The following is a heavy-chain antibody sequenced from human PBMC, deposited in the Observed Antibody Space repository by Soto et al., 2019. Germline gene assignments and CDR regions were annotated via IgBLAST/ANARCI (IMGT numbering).Heavy chain of an antibody. J-gene: IGHJ6*02. CDR1: GFTFSSYA. D-gene: IGHD6-19*01. Sequence: EVQLLESGGGLVQPGGSLRLSCAASGFTFSSYAMSWVRQAPGKGLEWVSAISGSGGSTYYADSVKGRFTISRDNSKNTLYLQMNSLRAEDTAVYYCAKHPGRIAVAGTRDYYYYYGMDVWGQGTTVTVSS. CDR2: ISGSGGST. CDR3: AKHPGRIAVAGTRDYYYYYGMDV. V-gene: IGHV3-23*01.